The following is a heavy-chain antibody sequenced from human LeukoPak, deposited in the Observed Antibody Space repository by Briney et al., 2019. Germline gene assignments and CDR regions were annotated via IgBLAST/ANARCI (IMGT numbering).Heavy chain of an antibody. V-gene: IGHV4-4*09. CDR2: IYSSCNT. J-gene: IGHJ3*01. Sequence: SETLSLTRSLPGGSITNYYWSLIRQPPGKGLEWIAWIYSSCNTDYNPSLKSRVTISLCTSNNQFSRRLTSVNASDTAVYFCARTGEYYGSGTSWFFDVGSEGRIVTVSA. CDR1: GGSITNYY. CDR3: ARTGEYYGSGTSWFFDV. D-gene: IGHD3-10*01.